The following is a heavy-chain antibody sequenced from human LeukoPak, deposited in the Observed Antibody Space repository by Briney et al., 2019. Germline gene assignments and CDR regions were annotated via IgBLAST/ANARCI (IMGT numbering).Heavy chain of an antibody. CDR2: INLGDSDT. J-gene: IGHJ5*02. Sequence: GESLKISCEVSGHRFTNHWIGWVRQMPGKGLEWMGIINLGDSDTKYSPSFQGQVTISLDKSISTAYSQWRSLKASGTAMYYCARRPYSGSPNWSDPWGQGTLVTVSS. D-gene: IGHD1-26*01. CDR3: ARRPYSGSPNWSDP. CDR1: GHRFTNHW. V-gene: IGHV5-51*01.